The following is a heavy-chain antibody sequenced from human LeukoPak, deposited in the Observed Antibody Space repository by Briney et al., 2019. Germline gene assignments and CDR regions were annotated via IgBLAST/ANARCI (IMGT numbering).Heavy chain of an antibody. V-gene: IGHV3-21*01. CDR2: ISTSPSSM. CDR1: GFTFSSYA. Sequence: PGGSLRLSCTASGFTFSSYAMNWVRQAPGKGLEWVSSISTSPSSMYYADSVKGRFTISRDNAKNSLYLQMNSLRDEDTAVYYCARGGTYCRNDCYGTNSWGQGTLVTVSS. CDR3: ARGGTYCRNDCYGTNS. J-gene: IGHJ4*02. D-gene: IGHD2-21*02.